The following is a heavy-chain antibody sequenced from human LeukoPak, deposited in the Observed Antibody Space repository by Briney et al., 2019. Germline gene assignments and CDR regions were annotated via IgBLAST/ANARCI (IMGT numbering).Heavy chain of an antibody. CDR2: IYYSGST. Sequence: SETLSLTCTVSGGSISSSSYYWGWIRQPPGKGLEWIGSIYYSGSTNYNPSLKSRVTISVDTSKNQFSLKLSSVTAADTAVYYCARSQVYYDSSGYYFEVYFDYWGQGTLVTVSS. CDR1: GGSISSSSYY. D-gene: IGHD3-22*01. V-gene: IGHV4-39*07. J-gene: IGHJ4*02. CDR3: ARSQVYYDSSGYYFEVYFDY.